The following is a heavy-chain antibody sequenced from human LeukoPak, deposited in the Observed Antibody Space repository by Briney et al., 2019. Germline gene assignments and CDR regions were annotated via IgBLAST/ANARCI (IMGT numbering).Heavy chain of an antibody. V-gene: IGHV1-18*01. CDR2: ISAYNGVT. J-gene: IGHJ4*02. D-gene: IGHD1-26*01. Sequence: GASVKVSCKASGYTFNSYGINWVRQAPGQGLEWMGWISAYNGVTKSAQKLQGRVTMTTDTSTSTAYMELRNLRSDDTAVYYCARWDRGRNSELDYWGQGTLVIVSS. CDR1: GYTFNSYG. CDR3: ARWDRGRNSELDY.